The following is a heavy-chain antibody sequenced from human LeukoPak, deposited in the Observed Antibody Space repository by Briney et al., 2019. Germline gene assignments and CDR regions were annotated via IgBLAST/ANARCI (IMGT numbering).Heavy chain of an antibody. CDR2: IYTSGST. CDR1: GGSFSGYY. J-gene: IGHJ3*02. Sequence: SETLSLTCAVYGGSFSGYYWSWIRQPPGKGLEWIGRIYTSGSTNYNPSLKSRVTMSVDTSKNQFSLKLSSVTAADTAVYYCAREGSYFIGAFDIWGQGTMVTVSS. D-gene: IGHD1-26*01. CDR3: AREGSYFIGAFDI. V-gene: IGHV4-59*10.